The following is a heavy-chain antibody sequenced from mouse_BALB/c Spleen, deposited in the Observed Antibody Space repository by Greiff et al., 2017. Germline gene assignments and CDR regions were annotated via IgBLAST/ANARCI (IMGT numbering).Heavy chain of an antibody. CDR3: ARGTTVVARDWYFDV. D-gene: IGHD1-1*01. J-gene: IGHJ1*01. CDR2: IDPSDSYT. CDR1: GYTFTSYW. Sequence: QVQLQQSGAELVKPGASVKLSCKASGYTFTSYWMHWVKQRPGQGLEWIGEIDPSDSYTNYNQKFKGKATLTVDKSSSTAYMQLSSLTSEDSAVYYCARGTTVVARDWYFDVWGAGTTVTVSS. V-gene: IGHV1-69*02.